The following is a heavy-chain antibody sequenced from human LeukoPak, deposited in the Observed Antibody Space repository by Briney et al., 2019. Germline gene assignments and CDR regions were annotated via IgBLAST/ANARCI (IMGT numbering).Heavy chain of an antibody. J-gene: IGHJ4*02. D-gene: IGHD3-10*01. CDR2: ISSSGSTI. Sequence: PGGSLRLSCAASGFTFSSYNMNWVRQAPGKGLEWVSDISSSGSTIYFADSVKGRFTISRDNAKNSLYLQMNSLRDEDTAVYYCARLEYYYVSGNYYKLFDYWGQGTLATVCS. CDR3: ARLEYYYVSGNYYKLFDY. V-gene: IGHV3-48*02. CDR1: GFTFSSYN.